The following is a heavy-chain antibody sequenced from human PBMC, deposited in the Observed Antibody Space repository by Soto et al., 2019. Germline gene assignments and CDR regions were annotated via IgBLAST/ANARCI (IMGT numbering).Heavy chain of an antibody. J-gene: IGHJ6*02. Sequence: SETLSLTCTVSGGSISRYYWSWIRQPPGKGLEWIGYIYYSGSTNYNPSLKSRVTKSVDTSKNQFSLKLSSVTAADTAVYYCARDPGWNSYFVMDVWGQGTTVTVSS. CDR3: ARDPGWNSYFVMDV. CDR2: IYYSGST. V-gene: IGHV4-59*01. CDR1: GGSISRYY. D-gene: IGHD1-7*01.